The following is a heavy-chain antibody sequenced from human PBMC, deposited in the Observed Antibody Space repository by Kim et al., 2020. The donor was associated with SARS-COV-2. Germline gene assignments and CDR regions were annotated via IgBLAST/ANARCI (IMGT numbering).Heavy chain of an antibody. J-gene: IGHJ4*02. CDR3: ARAVPYSGSYPFDY. V-gene: IGHV3-20*01. CDR2: INWNGGST. D-gene: IGHD1-26*01. CDR1: GFTFDDYG. Sequence: GGSLRLSCAASGFTFDDYGMSWVRQAPGKGLEWVSGINWNGGSTGYADSVKGRFTISRDNAKNSLYLQMNSLRAEDTALYHSARAVPYSGSYPFDYWGQGTLVTVSS.